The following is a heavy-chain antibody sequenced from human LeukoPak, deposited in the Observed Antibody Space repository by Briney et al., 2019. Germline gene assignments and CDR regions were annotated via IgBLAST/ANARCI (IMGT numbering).Heavy chain of an antibody. Sequence: GESLKISCRGSGYTFTNYWIGWVRQMPGRGLEWMVIIYPGDSDPRYSPSFQGQVTISADKSMSTAYLQWSSLKASDTAMYYCARRSGTYFGTTGYLYFFDYWGQGTLVTASS. J-gene: IGHJ4*02. V-gene: IGHV5-51*01. CDR3: ARRSGTYFGTTGYLYFFDY. CDR1: GYTFTNYW. CDR2: IYPGDSDP. D-gene: IGHD3-22*01.